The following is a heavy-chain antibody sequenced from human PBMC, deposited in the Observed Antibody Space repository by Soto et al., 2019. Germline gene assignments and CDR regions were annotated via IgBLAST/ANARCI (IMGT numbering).Heavy chain of an antibody. CDR1: GFTLCSYW. CDR3: ARVRPPSIAAAGTFRFDP. J-gene: IGHJ5*02. CDR2: FNSDGSST. D-gene: IGHD6-13*01. Sequence: PGGSLRLSCAASGFTLCSYWMHWVRRAPGKGLMWVSRFNSDGSSTSYADSVKGRFTISRDNAKNTLYLQMNSLRAEDTALYYCARVRPPSIAAAGTFRFDPWGQGTLVTSPQ. V-gene: IGHV3-74*01.